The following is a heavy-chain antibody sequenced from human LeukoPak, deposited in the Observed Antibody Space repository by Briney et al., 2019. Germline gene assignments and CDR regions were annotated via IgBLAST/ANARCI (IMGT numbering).Heavy chain of an antibody. J-gene: IGHJ5*02. V-gene: IGHV4-59*11. Sequence: SETLSLTCSVSGGSIRSHFWSWIRLLPGRGLEWIGNIYYTTNPNYNPSVASRVTISVDTSKDQLSLKLSSLTAADTAVYYCARDRNYFDAWGQGTRVTVSS. CDR3: ARDRNYFDA. CDR1: GGSIRSHF. D-gene: IGHD4-11*01. CDR2: IYYTTNP.